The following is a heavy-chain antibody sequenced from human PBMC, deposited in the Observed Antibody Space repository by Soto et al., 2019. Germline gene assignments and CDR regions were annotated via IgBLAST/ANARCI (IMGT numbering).Heavy chain of an antibody. V-gene: IGHV1-3*01. D-gene: IGHD1-26*01. CDR3: ARGMSGSRNYYYGMDV. CDR2: INAGNGNT. Sequence: GASVKVSCKASGYTFTSYAMHWVRQAPGQRLEWMGWINAGNGNTKYSQKFQGRVTITRDTSASTAYMELSSLRSEDTAVYYCARGMSGSRNYYYGMDVWGQGTTVTVSS. J-gene: IGHJ6*02. CDR1: GYTFTSYA.